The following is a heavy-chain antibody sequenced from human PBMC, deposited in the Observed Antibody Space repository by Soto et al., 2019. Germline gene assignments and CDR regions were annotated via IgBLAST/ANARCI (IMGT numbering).Heavy chain of an antibody. CDR2: IWDDGSNK. D-gene: IGHD3-3*01. J-gene: IGHJ4*02. V-gene: IGHV3-33*01. CDR1: GFTFSRYG. Sequence: QVQLVEPGGGVVQPGRSLRLSCAASGFTFSRYGMHWVRQAPGKGLAWVAVIWDDGSNKYYADSVKGRFTISRDNSKNSLYMHMNSLRAEDTAVYYCARDITDVWSGYYSAGFDYWGQGTLVTVSS. CDR3: ARDITDVWSGYYSAGFDY.